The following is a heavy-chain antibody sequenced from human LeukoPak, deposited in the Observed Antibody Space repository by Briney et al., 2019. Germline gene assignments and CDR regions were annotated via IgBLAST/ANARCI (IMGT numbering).Heavy chain of an antibody. D-gene: IGHD1-7*01. V-gene: IGHV4-4*07. CDR2: IYTSGST. CDR1: GGSISSYY. CDR3: AREELPSYYYYYMDV. J-gene: IGHJ6*03. Sequence: SETLSLTCTVSGGSISSYYWSWIRQPAGKGLEWIGRIYTSGSTNYNPSLKSRVTMSVDTSKNQFSLKLSSVTAADTAVYYCAREELPSYYYYYMDVWGKGTTVTVSS.